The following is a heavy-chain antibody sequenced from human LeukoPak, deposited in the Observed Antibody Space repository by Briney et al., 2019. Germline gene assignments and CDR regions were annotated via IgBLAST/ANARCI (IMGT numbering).Heavy chain of an antibody. Sequence: SETLSLTCAVYGGSFSGYYWSWIRQPPGKGLEWIGEINHSGSTNYNPSLKSRVTISVDTSKNQISLKLSSVTAADTAVYYCTRHLFKDRYYGSGSHRKYNRVEPWGQGTLVTVSS. V-gene: IGHV4-34*01. CDR1: GGSFSGYY. J-gene: IGHJ5*02. CDR2: INHSGST. CDR3: TRHLFKDRYYGSGSHRKYNRVEP. D-gene: IGHD3-10*01.